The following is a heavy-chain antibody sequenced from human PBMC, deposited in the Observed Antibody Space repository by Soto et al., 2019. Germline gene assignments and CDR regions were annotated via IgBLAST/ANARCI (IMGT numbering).Heavy chain of an antibody. CDR3: ARCIEAALYYSGMDV. D-gene: IGHD6-6*01. J-gene: IGHJ6*02. V-gene: IGHV1-69*13. CDR2: IIPIFGTA. Sequence: SVKVSCKASGGTFSSYAISWVRQAPGQGLEWMGGIIPIFGTANYAQKFQGRVTITADESTSTAYMELSSLRSEDTAVYYCARCIEAALYYSGMDVWGQGTTVTVYS. CDR1: GGTFSSYA.